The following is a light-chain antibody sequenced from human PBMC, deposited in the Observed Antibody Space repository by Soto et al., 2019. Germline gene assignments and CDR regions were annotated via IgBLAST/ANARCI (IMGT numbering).Light chain of an antibody. J-gene: IGKJ4*01. V-gene: IGKV1-5*01. CDR1: QSISSW. Sequence: DIQMTQSPSTLSPSVGDRVTITCRASQSISSWLAWYQQKPGKAPKLLIYDASSLESGVPSRFSGSGSGTEFTLTISRLQPDDFATYYCQQYNSYPLTFGGGTKLDIK. CDR3: QQYNSYPLT. CDR2: DAS.